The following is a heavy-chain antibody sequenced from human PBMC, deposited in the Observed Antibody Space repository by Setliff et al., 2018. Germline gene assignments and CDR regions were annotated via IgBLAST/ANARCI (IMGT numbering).Heavy chain of an antibody. CDR1: GYTFTDYY. J-gene: IGHJ5*02. CDR3: ATVSYSSSRSVGFDP. CDR2: VDPEDGET. Sequence: GASVKVSCKASGYTFTDYYMHWVQQAPGKGLEWMGRVDPEDGETIYAEKFQGRVTITADTSTDTAYMELSSLRSEDTAVYYCATVSYSSSRSVGFDPWGQGTLVTVSS. V-gene: IGHV1-69-2*01. D-gene: IGHD6-13*01.